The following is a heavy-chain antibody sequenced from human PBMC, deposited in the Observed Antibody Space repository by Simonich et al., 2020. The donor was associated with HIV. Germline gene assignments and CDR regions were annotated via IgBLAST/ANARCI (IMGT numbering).Heavy chain of an antibody. J-gene: IGHJ5*02. CDR1: GYSFTRYD. V-gene: IGHV1-8*01. CDR3: ATVVVLPAATRGTWFDP. Sequence: QVQLVQSGAEVKEPGASVKVSCKASGYSFTRYDINWVRQATGQGLEWMGWTNPNSANKGYAKKCQSRVTITADSSTDTVYMELSSRRSEDQAMYYCATVVVLPAATRGTWFDPWGQGTLVTVSS. CDR2: TNPNSANK. D-gene: IGHD2-2*01.